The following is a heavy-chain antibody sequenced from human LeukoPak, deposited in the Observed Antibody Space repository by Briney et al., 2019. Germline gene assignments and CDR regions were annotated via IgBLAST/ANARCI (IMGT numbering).Heavy chain of an antibody. CDR1: GFTFSSYS. V-gene: IGHV3-48*01. Sequence: GGSLRLSCAASGFTFSSYSMNWVRQAPGKGLEWVSYTSSSSSTIYYADSVKGRFTISRDNAKNSLYLQMNSLRAEDTAVYYCASSGALTLNYYYYYMDVWGKGTTVTVSS. D-gene: IGHD1-26*01. J-gene: IGHJ6*03. CDR2: TSSSSSTI. CDR3: ASSGALTLNYYYYYMDV.